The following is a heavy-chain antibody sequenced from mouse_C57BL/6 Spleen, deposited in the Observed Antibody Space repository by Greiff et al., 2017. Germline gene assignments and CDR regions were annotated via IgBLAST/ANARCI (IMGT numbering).Heavy chain of an antibody. V-gene: IGHV2-2*01. CDR2: IWRGGST. J-gene: IGHJ4*01. Sequence: QVQLQQSGPGLVQPSQSLSITCTVTGFSLTGYGVHWVRQSPGNGLEWLGVIWRGGSTDYYAAFISRQSISKDNSKSQVFYKMNSLQADDTAIYYCAREWAGAYYAMGYWGQGTSVTVSS. CDR3: AREWAGAYYAMGY. CDR1: GFSLTGYG. D-gene: IGHD1-3*01.